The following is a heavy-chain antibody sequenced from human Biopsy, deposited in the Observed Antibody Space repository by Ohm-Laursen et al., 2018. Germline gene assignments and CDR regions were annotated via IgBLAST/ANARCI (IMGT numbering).Heavy chain of an antibody. CDR1: GGSFSGYY. CDR3: ARGRLRAVARFDY. J-gene: IGHJ4*02. D-gene: IGHD6-19*01. Sequence: PSQTLSLTCPVYGGSFSGYYWSRIRRPPGQGLEWIGEINHSGSTNYNPPLKSRVTISVDTSKNQFSLKLSSVTAADTAVYYCARGRLRAVARFDYWGQGTLVTVSS. V-gene: IGHV4-34*01. CDR2: INHSGST.